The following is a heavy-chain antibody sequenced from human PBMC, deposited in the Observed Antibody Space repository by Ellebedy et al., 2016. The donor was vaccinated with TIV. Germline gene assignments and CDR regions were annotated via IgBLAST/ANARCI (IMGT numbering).Heavy chain of an antibody. J-gene: IGHJ3*02. CDR1: GITLRDYY. V-gene: IGHV3-11*06. CDR2: MSGSSSFT. Sequence: GESLKISCAVSGITLRDYYMSWIRQAPGKGLEWVSYMSGSSSFTKYADAVKGRFTISRDNAKNSLYLQMTSLRAEDAAVYYCARPPPNTGGDAFDIWGQGTMVTVAS. D-gene: IGHD7-27*01. CDR3: ARPPPNTGGDAFDI.